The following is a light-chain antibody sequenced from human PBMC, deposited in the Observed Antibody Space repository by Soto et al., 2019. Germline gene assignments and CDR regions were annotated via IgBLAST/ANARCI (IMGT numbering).Light chain of an antibody. CDR1: NSDVGGYNY. CDR3: SSYTSSSTVV. J-gene: IGLJ2*01. V-gene: IGLV2-14*03. Sequence: QSALTQPASVSGSPGQSITISCTGTNSDVGGYNYVSWYQQHPGKAPKLVIYDVSNRPSGVSNRFSGSKSGNTASLTISGLLAEDEADYYCSSYTSSSTVVFGGGTKLTVL. CDR2: DVS.